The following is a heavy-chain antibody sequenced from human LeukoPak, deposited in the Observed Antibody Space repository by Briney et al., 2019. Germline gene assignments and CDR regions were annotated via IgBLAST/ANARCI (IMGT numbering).Heavy chain of an antibody. D-gene: IGHD5-18*01. Sequence: GGSLRLSCAASGFTFSSYAMSWVRQAPGKGLEWVSAISGSDGSTYYADSVKGRFTISRDNSKNTLYLQMNSLRAEDTAVYYCAKVGYSYYYFDYWGQGTLVTVSS. CDR1: GFTFSSYA. J-gene: IGHJ4*02. CDR2: ISGSDGST. V-gene: IGHV3-23*01. CDR3: AKVGYSYYYFDY.